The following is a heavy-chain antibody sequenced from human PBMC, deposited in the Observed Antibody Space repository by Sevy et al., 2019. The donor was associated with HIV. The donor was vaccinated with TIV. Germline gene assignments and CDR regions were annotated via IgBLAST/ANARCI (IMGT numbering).Heavy chain of an antibody. D-gene: IGHD4-17*01. V-gene: IGHV3-21*01. J-gene: IGHJ6*03. CDR2: ISSSSTYI. CDR1: GFTFSTYS. Sequence: GGSLRLSCAASGFTFSTYSMNWVRQAPGKGLEWVSSISSSSTYIYYADSVKGRFTISRNNAKNSLFLQMNSLRAEDTAVYFCARIDYGDYEKTREYYMASGAKGPRSPSP. CDR3: ARIDYGDYEKTREYYMAS.